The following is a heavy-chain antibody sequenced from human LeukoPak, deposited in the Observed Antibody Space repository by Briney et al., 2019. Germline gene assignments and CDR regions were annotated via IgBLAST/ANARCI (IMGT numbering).Heavy chain of an antibody. CDR3: ARGVRGVSIFDY. CDR1: GYTFTGYY. J-gene: IGHJ4*02. V-gene: IGHV1-2*02. D-gene: IGHD1-1*01. Sequence: ASVKVSCKASGYTFTGYYMHWVRQAPGQGLEWMGWINPNSGGTNYAQKFQGRVTMTRDTSISTAYMELSSLRSEDTAVYYCARGVRGVSIFDYWGRGTLVTVSS. CDR2: INPNSGGT.